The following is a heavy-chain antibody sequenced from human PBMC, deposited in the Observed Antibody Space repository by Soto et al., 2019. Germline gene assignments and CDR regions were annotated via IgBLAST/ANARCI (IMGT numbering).Heavy chain of an antibody. CDR2: IIPIFGTA. CDR1: GGTFSSYA. V-gene: IGHV1-69*01. Sequence: QVQLVQSGAEVKKPGSSVKVSCKASGGTFSSYAISWVRQAPGQGLEWMGGIIPIFGTANYAQKFQGRVTITADESTSTAYMELSSLRSEDTAVYYCAGVRANYYGSGSYAWYFDYWGQGTMVTVSS. J-gene: IGHJ4*02. CDR3: AGVRANYYGSGSYAWYFDY. D-gene: IGHD3-10*01.